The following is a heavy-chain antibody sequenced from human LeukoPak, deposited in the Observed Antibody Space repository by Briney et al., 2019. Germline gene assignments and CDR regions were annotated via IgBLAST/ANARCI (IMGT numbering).Heavy chain of an antibody. CDR3: ARDSVGATMIVVEN. V-gene: IGHV4-31*03. D-gene: IGHD3-22*01. Sequence: PSETLSLTCTVSGGSISSGDYYWSWIRQHPGKGLEWIGYIYYSGSTYYNPSLKSRVTISVDTSKNQFSLKLSSVTAADTAVYYCARDSVGATMIVVENWGQGTLVTVSS. CDR1: GGSISSGDYY. J-gene: IGHJ4*02. CDR2: IYYSGST.